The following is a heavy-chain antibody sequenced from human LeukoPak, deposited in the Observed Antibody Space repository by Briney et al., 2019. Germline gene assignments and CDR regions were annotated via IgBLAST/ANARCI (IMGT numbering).Heavy chain of an antibody. Sequence: SETLSLTCSVSGVSISNYYWSWIRHSPGRELEWIGHHHYSGSSSYNPSLRSRVTTSVDMSKNQFSLRLTSVTAADTAVYYCARNRPIMGITDAFDVWGQGTMVTVSS. V-gene: IGHV4-59*01. CDR1: GVSISNYY. J-gene: IGHJ3*01. CDR3: ARNRPIMGITDAFDV. CDR2: HHYSGSS. D-gene: IGHD1-26*01.